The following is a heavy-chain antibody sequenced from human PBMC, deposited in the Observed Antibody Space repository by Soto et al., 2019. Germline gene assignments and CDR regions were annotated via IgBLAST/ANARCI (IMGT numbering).Heavy chain of an antibody. CDR3: ARVGVVVPAADALDV. D-gene: IGHD2-2*01. J-gene: IGHJ6*02. CDR1: GFTFSDYY. V-gene: IGHV3-11*05. Sequence: QVQLVESGGGLVKPGGSLRLSCAASGFTFSDYYMSWIRQAPGKGLEGVSYISSSSSYTNYADSVKGRFTISRDNAKNTLYLQMNSLRAEDTAVYYCARVGVVVPAADALDVWGQGTTVTVSS. CDR2: ISSSSSYT.